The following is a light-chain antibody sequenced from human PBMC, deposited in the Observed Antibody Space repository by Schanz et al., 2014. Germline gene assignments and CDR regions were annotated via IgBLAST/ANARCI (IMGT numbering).Light chain of an antibody. CDR2: DAS. CDR3: QQYGSSPQT. V-gene: IGKV3-11*01. J-gene: IGKJ1*01. CDR1: QSVSSY. Sequence: EIVLTQSPATLSLFPGERATLSCRASQSVSSYLAWYQQKPGQAPRLLIYDASNRATGIPARFSGSGSGTDFTLTISSLEPEDFAVYYCQQYGSSPQTFGQGTKVEIK.